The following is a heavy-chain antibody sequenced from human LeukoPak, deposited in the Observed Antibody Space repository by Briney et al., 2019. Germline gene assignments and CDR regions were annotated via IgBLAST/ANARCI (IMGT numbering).Heavy chain of an antibody. Sequence: PSETLSLTCAVYGGSFSGYYWSWIRQPPGKGLEWIGEIDHSGSTNYNPSLKSRVTISVDTSKNQFSLKLSSVTAADTAVYYCARDRLVVRGVIYYYYGMDVWGQGTTVTVSS. V-gene: IGHV4-34*01. J-gene: IGHJ6*02. CDR2: IDHSGST. CDR3: ARDRLVVRGVIYYYYGMDV. CDR1: GGSFSGYY. D-gene: IGHD3-10*01.